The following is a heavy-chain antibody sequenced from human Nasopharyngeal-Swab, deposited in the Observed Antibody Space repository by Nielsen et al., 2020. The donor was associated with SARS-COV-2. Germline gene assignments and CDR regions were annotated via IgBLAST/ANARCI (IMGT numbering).Heavy chain of an antibody. V-gene: IGHV3-48*03. D-gene: IGHD6-6*01. CDR2: ISSSGSTI. CDR1: GFTFSSYE. Sequence: GGSLRLSCAASGFTFSSYEMNWVRQAPGKGLEWVSYISSSGSTIYYADSVKGRFTISRDNAKNSLYLQTNSLRAEDTAVYYCAREYSSSWAYYYYGMDVWGQGTTVTVSS. CDR3: AREYSSSWAYYYYGMDV. J-gene: IGHJ6*02.